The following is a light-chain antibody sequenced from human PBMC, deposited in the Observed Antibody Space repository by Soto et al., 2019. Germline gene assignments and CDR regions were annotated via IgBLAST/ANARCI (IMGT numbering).Light chain of an antibody. V-gene: IGKV3-20*01. CDR2: GAS. CDR3: QHHGRSPRT. CDR1: QSVSSSF. Sequence: DIVLTQSPGTLSLSPGERATLSCRASQSVSSSFLGWYQQKPGQAPRLLIYGASTRATGIPDRFSGSGSRKYLTLTSSRLAADDVDVYYCQHHGRSPRTFGQGTKVEV. J-gene: IGKJ1*01.